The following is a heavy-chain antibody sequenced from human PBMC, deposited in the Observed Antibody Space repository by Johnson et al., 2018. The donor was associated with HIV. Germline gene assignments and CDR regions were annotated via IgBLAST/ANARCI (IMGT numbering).Heavy chain of an antibody. J-gene: IGHJ3*02. V-gene: IGHV3-30*04. CDR3: AKDKDAFDI. Sequence: VQLVESGGGLVQPGGSLRLSCAAYGFTFSSYAMHWVRQAPGKGLEWVAVISYDGSNKYYADSVKGRFTISRDNSKNTLYLQMNSLRAEDTAVYYCAKDKDAFDIWGQGTMVTVSS. CDR1: GFTFSSYA. CDR2: ISYDGSNK.